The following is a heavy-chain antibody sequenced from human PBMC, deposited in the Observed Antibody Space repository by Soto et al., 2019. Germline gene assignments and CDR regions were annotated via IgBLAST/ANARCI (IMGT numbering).Heavy chain of an antibody. CDR3: AKAVMQLWLPYYFDY. CDR2: VSGSGSRT. V-gene: IGHV3-23*01. Sequence: GGSLRLSCEASGFTFSTYAMSWVRQTPGKGLEWVSSVSGSGSRTYYTDSLKGRFTIFRDNSKNTLYLQMTSLRAEDTAVYYCAKAVMQLWLPYYFDYWGQGIVVTVSS. J-gene: IGHJ4*02. D-gene: IGHD5-18*01. CDR1: GFTFSTYA.